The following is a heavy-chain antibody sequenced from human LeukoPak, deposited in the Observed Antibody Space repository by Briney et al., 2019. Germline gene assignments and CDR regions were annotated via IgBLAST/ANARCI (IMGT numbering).Heavy chain of an antibody. CDR1: GFTFSSYG. CDR2: ISGSGGST. Sequence: GGSLRLSCAASGFTFSSYGMTWVRQAPGKGLEWVSAISGSGGSTYYADSVKGRFTISRDNSKNTLYLQMNSLRAEDTAVYYCAKDDYYDTSGYRDWGQGTLVTVSS. D-gene: IGHD3-22*01. CDR3: AKDDYYDTSGYRD. J-gene: IGHJ4*02. V-gene: IGHV3-23*01.